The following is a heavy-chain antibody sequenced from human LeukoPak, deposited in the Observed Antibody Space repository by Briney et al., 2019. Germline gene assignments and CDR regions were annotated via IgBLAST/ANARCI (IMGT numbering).Heavy chain of an antibody. CDR3: ASSPLAACPKLDY. J-gene: IGHJ4*02. V-gene: IGHV3-23*01. CDR2: ISSGGGSI. D-gene: IGHD6-6*01. CDR1: EFTFSNYA. Sequence: SGGSLRLSCAASEFTFSNYAMNWVRQAPGKRPEWVSGISSGGGSIYYADSVKGRFTISRDNSKNTLYLQMNSLRAEDTAVYYCASSPLAACPKLDYWGQGTLVTVSS.